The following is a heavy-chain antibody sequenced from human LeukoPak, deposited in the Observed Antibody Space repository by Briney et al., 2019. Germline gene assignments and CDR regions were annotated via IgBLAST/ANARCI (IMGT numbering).Heavy chain of an antibody. CDR2: IIPIFGTA. J-gene: IGHJ1*01. Sequence: SVKVSCKASGGTFSSYAISWVRQAPGQGLEWMGGIIPIFGTANYAQKFQGRVTITADESTSTAYMELSSLRSDDTAVYYCARVTGYYDFWSGYYRPPYEYFQHWGQGTLVTVTS. V-gene: IGHV1-69*13. D-gene: IGHD3-3*01. CDR1: GGTFSSYA. CDR3: ARVTGYYDFWSGYYRPPYEYFQH.